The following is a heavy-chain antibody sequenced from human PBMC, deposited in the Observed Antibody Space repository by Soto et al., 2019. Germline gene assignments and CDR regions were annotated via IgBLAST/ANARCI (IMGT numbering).Heavy chain of an antibody. CDR3: AKGALSTTSPYDFDY. CDR1: GFTFSHYA. D-gene: IGHD1-26*01. CDR2: ISVSGNSA. J-gene: IGHJ4*02. Sequence: EVQLLESGGGLLQPGGSLRLSCAASGFTFSHYAMNWVRQAPGKGLEWVSTISVSGNSADYADSVKGRFTISRDNSKNTLYLHLSSLRAEDTAIYYCAKGALSTTSPYDFDYWGQGTLVTVSS. V-gene: IGHV3-23*01.